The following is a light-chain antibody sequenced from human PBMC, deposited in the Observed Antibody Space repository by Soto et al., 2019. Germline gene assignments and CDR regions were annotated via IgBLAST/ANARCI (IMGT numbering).Light chain of an antibody. CDR1: QSVSSN. CDR3: QQYGSSPPWT. J-gene: IGKJ1*01. V-gene: IGKV3-20*01. CDR2: GAS. Sequence: ELVLTQSPATLSLYPGESSTLSCWASQSVSSNLAWYQQKPGQAPRLLIYGASSRATGIPDRFSGSGSGTDFTLTISRLEPEDFAVYYCQQYGSSPPWTFGQGTKVDIK.